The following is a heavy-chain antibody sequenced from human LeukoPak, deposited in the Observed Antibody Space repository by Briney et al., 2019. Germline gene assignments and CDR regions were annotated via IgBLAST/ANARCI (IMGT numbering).Heavy chain of an antibody. V-gene: IGHV1-2*02. J-gene: IGHJ6*02. CDR2: INPNSGGT. D-gene: IGHD5-12*01. CDR3: AREVSDMVAHVGYYYGMDV. CDR1: GYTFTDYY. Sequence: ASVKVSCKASGYTFTDYYMHWVRQAPGQGLEWMGWINPNSGGTNSAQKFQGRVTMTRDTSVSTAYMELSRLRSDDTAVYYCAREVSDMVAHVGYYYGMDVWGQGTTVTVSS.